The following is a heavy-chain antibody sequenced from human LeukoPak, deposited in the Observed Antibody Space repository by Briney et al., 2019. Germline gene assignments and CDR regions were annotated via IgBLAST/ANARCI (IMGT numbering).Heavy chain of an antibody. CDR2: INHSGST. CDR3: ARATGYYYGSGSYYNKRVYYFDY. Sequence: SETLSLTCAVYGGSFSGYYWSWIRQPPGKGLEWLGEINHSGSTNYNPSLKSRVTISVDTSKNQFSLKLSSVTAADTAVYYCARATGYYYGSGSYYNKRVYYFDYWGQGTLVTVSS. V-gene: IGHV4-34*01. J-gene: IGHJ4*02. D-gene: IGHD3-10*01. CDR1: GGSFSGYY.